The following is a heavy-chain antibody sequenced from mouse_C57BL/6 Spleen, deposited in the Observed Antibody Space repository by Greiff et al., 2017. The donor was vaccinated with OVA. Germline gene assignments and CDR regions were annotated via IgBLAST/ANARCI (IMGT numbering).Heavy chain of an antibody. D-gene: IGHD2-4*01. CDR1: GFTFSSYA. V-gene: IGHV5-9-1*02. J-gene: IGHJ2*01. CDR2: ISSGGDYI. CDR3: TRGGDYDYFDY. Sequence: EVKLMESGEGLVKPGGSLKLSCAASGFTFSSYAMSWVRQTPEKRLEWVAYISSGGDYIYYADTVKGRFTISRDNARNTLYLQMSSLKSEDTAMYYCTRGGDYDYFDYWGQGTTLTVSS.